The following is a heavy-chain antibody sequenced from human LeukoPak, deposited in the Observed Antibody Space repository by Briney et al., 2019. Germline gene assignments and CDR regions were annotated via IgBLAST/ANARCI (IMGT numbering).Heavy chain of an antibody. D-gene: IGHD3-10*01. J-gene: IGHJ4*02. CDR3: AREEAYYGSGSYYGIDN. CDR1: GGSISSYY. CDR2: IYTSGST. Sequence: PSETLSLTCTVSGGSISSYYWSWIRQPAGKGLEWIGRIYTSGSTNYNPSLKSRVTMSVDTSKNQFSLKLSSVTAADTAVYYCAREEAYYGSGSYYGIDNWGQGTLVTVSS. V-gene: IGHV4-4*07.